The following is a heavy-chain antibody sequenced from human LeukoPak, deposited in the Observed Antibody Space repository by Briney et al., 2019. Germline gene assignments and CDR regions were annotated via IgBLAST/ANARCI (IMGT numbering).Heavy chain of an antibody. D-gene: IGHD5-18*01. CDR1: GFTFSTSW. CDR2: INRDARET. CDR3: ARIGYDNSDGGEDY. V-gene: IGHV3-74*01. Sequence: GGSLRLFCAASGFTFSTSWMHWVREARRKGLVWVSRINRDARETYYADSVKGGFTISRDNAKNTLYLQMNSLRVEDTAVYYCARIGYDNSDGGEDYWGQGTLVTVSS. J-gene: IGHJ4*02.